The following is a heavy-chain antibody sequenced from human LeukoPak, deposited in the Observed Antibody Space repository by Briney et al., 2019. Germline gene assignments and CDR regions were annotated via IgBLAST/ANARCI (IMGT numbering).Heavy chain of an antibody. V-gene: IGHV3-66*01. J-gene: IGHJ4*02. CDR2: IYSGGST. CDR3: ARWGSTSCYDY. D-gene: IGHD2-2*01. CDR1: GFRVSGNY. Sequence: GGSLRLSCAASGFRVSGNYLSWVRQAPGKGLEWGSVIYSGGSTYYADSVKGRFTISRDNSKNTLFLQMGSLRADDMAVYYCARWGSTSCYDYWGQGTLVTVSS.